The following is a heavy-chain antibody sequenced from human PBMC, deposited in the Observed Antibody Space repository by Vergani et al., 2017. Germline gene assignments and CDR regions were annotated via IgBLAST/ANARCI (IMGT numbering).Heavy chain of an antibody. CDR3: AREPPTYYYDSSGYYPRAFDI. Sequence: QVQLQESGPGLVKPSETLSLTCTVSGGSISSYYWSWIRQPPGKGLEWIGYIYYSGSTNYNPSLKSRVTISVDTSKNQFSRKLSSVTAADTAVYYCAREPPTYYYDSSGYYPRAFDIWGQGTMVTVSS. CDR1: GGSISSYY. CDR2: IYYSGST. J-gene: IGHJ3*02. D-gene: IGHD3-22*01. V-gene: IGHV4-59*01.